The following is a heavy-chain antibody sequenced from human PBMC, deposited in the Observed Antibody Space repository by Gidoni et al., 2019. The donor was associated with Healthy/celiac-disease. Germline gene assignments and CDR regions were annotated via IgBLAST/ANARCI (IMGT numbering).Heavy chain of an antibody. CDR3: ARGRIPRGRVLWYYLDY. J-gene: IGHJ4*02. Sequence: QVQLQQWCAGLLKPSETLSLTCAVYGGSFSGYYWSWIRQPPGKGLEWIGEINHSGSTNYNPSLKSRVTISVDTSNNQFSLKLSSVTAADTAVYYCARGRIPRGRVLWYYLDYWGQGTLVTVSS. V-gene: IGHV4-34*01. D-gene: IGHD1-1*01. CDR1: GGSFSGYY. CDR2: INHSGST.